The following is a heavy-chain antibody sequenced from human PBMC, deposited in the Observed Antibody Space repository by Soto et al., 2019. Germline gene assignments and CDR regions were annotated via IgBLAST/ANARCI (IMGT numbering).Heavy chain of an antibody. V-gene: IGHV3-23*01. CDR3: AKDPWNNWSGLFDP. CDR2: ISSSGSDT. CDR1: GFTFDDYA. J-gene: IGHJ5*02. Sequence: GGSLRLSCVPSGFTFDDYAITWLRQAPGKGLEWVCSISSSGSDTRCAGSVKGRFTISRDSSQSTVYLQMNSLRDEDTAVYYCAKDPWNNWSGLFDPWGQGTLVTVSS. D-gene: IGHD1-1*01.